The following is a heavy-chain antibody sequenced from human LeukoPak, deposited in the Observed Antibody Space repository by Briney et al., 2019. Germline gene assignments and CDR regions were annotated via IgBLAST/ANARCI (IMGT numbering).Heavy chain of an antibody. CDR2: ISWNSGSI. D-gene: IGHD6-19*01. V-gene: IGHV3-9*01. Sequence: GRSLRLSCAASGFTFDDYAMHWVRQAPGKGLEWVSGISWNSGSIGYADSVEGRFTISRDNAKNSLYLQMNSLRAEDTALYYCAKDAYSSGWFFDYWGQGTLVTVSS. CDR1: GFTFDDYA. CDR3: AKDAYSSGWFFDY. J-gene: IGHJ4*02.